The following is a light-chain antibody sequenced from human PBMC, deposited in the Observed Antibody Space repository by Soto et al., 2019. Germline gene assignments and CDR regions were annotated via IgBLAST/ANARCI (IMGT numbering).Light chain of an antibody. V-gene: IGKV3-15*01. CDR3: QQYNNWPPIT. CDR2: YAS. J-gene: IGKJ5*01. Sequence: EIMMTQSPATLSVSPGERATLSCRASQSVRNNLAWYQQKPGQAPRLLIYYASTRATGIPARFSSSGSGTEFTLTISSLQSEDFALYYCQQYNNWPPITFGQGTRLEIK. CDR1: QSVRNN.